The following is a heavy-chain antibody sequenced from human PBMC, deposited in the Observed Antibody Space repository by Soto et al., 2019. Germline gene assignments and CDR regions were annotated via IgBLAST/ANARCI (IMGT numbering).Heavy chain of an antibody. CDR3: AREEAVRLERRFDP. J-gene: IGHJ5*02. V-gene: IGHV4-31*03. CDR1: GGSISSGGYS. D-gene: IGHD6-6*01. Sequence: QVQLQESGPGLVKPSQTLSLTCTVAGGSISSGGYSWNWIRHHPRQGLEWIGYIYSCGTTHYNLSLKSRLTNSLATSQNLFSPKLGSVTAADTAVYFCAREEAVRLERRFDPWGQGTLVSVSA. CDR2: IYSCGTT.